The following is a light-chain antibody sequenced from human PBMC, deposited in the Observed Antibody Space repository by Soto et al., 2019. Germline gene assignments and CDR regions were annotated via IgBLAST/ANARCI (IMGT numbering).Light chain of an antibody. Sequence: IQLTQSPSSLSASVGDRVTITCRASQGIGSYVAWYQQQPGKAPKLLICTASTLQSGVPSRFSGSGSGTDFTLTISSLQPEDFATYYCQQLNSYPTFGPGTKVDIK. CDR3: QQLNSYPT. CDR1: QGIGSY. CDR2: TAS. V-gene: IGKV1-9*01. J-gene: IGKJ3*01.